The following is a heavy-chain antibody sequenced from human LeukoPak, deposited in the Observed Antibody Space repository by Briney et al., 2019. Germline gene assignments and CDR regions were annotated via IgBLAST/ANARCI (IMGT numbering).Heavy chain of an antibody. CDR3: ARAGWDLLPPYYYYGLDV. CDR2: INSEGSSV. D-gene: IGHD2-15*01. V-gene: IGHV3-74*01. Sequence: GGSLRLSCVASGFTFSDYWMHWVRQAPGKGLVWLSHINSEGSSVSYADSVKGRITISRDNAKNTLYLQMSSLRGEDTAVYFCARAGWDLLPPYYYYGLDVWGQGTTVTVSS. CDR1: GFTFSDYW. J-gene: IGHJ6*02.